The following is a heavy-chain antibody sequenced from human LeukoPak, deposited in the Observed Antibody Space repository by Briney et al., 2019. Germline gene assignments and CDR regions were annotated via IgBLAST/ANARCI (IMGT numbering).Heavy chain of an antibody. V-gene: IGHV1-24*01. CDR1: GYTLTELS. D-gene: IGHD1-14*01. CDR2: FDPEDGET. CDR3: ATAGTSQPSYYYYYMDV. Sequence: ASVKVSCKVSGYTLTELSMHWVRQAPGKGLEWMGSFDPEDGETIYAQKFQGRVTMTEDTSTDTAYMELSSLRSEDTAVYYCATAGTSQPSYYYYYMDVWGKGTTVTVSS. J-gene: IGHJ6*03.